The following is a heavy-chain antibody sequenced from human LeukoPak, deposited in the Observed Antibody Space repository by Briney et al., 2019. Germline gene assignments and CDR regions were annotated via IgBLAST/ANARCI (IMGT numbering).Heavy chain of an antibody. CDR2: IDWDDDK. V-gene: IGHV2-70*01. Sequence: VSGPTLVNPTQTLTLTCTFSGFSLSTSGMCVSWIRQPPGKALEWLALIDWDDDKYYSTSLKTRLTISKDTSKNQVVLTMTNMDPVDTATYCCARIRGYSYGVDDAFGIWGQGTMVTVSS. CDR1: GFSLSTSGMC. D-gene: IGHD5-18*01. J-gene: IGHJ3*02. CDR3: ARIRGYSYGVDDAFGI.